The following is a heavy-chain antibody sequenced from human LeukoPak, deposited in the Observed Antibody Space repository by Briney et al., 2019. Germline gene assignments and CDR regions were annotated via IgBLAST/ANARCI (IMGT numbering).Heavy chain of an antibody. J-gene: IGHJ6*02. D-gene: IGHD6-13*01. CDR2: ISPYNGNT. V-gene: IGHV1-18*01. Sequence: ASVKVSCKASGGTFSSYAISWVRQAPGQGLEWMGWISPYNGNTNYAQKLQGRVTMTTDTSTSTAYMELRSLRSDDTAVYYCARVPGIAAAGYAMDVWGQGTSVTVSS. CDR3: ARVPGIAAAGYAMDV. CDR1: GGTFSSYA.